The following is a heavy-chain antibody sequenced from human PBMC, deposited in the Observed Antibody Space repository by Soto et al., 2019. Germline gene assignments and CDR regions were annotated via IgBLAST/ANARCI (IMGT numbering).Heavy chain of an antibody. CDR3: ARFSWYDGDSITNYYMDF. V-gene: IGHV4-39*01. D-gene: IGHD6-13*01. Sequence: LQESGPGLVKPSETLSLTCSVFGDSISSRSYYWAWIRRPPGMGLEWIASISYTGNTYYNPSLTSGAAISGDTSKTQFSLKLSFVTAADTAVYYCARFSWYDGDSITNYYMDFWGNGATVTVSS. CDR2: ISYTGNT. CDR1: GDSISSRSYY. J-gene: IGHJ6*03.